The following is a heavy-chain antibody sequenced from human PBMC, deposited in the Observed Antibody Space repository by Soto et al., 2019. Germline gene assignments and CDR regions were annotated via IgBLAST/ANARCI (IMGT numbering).Heavy chain of an antibody. CDR2: FHHSGIT. Sequence: PSETLSLTCGVSGYSISNGYYWGWIRQPPGKGLEWIGSFHHSGITYYNPSLKSRVTISXXXXXXQXSXRXXXVTAXDTAVDYCARVGYNYGPTGFQHWGQGTLVTVSS. CDR1: GYSISNGYY. J-gene: IGHJ1*01. V-gene: IGHV4-38-2*01. CDR3: ARVGYNYGPTGFQH. D-gene: IGHD5-18*01.